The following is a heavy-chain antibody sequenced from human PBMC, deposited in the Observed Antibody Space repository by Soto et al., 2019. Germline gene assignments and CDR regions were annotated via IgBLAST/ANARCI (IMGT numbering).Heavy chain of an antibody. J-gene: IGHJ5*02. Sequence: SSLKVSWKASGGTFSSYAISWGRQAPGQGLEWMGGIIPIFGTANYAQKFQGRVTITADESTSTAYMELSSLRSEDTAVYYCASAHYYDSSGPATNWFDPWGQGTLVTVSS. V-gene: IGHV1-69*13. CDR1: GGTFSSYA. CDR2: IIPIFGTA. CDR3: ASAHYYDSSGPATNWFDP. D-gene: IGHD3-22*01.